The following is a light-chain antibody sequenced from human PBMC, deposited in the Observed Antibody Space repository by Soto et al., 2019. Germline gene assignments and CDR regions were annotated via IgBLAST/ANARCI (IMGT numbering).Light chain of an antibody. V-gene: IGKV3-20*01. Sequence: EIVLTQSPGTLSLSPGEKATLSCRASQSVSSNYLAWYQQKPGQAPRPLIYGASSRAIGIPDRFSGSGSGADFTLSICRLEPEDFAVYYCQQYGSLPWTFGQGTKV. CDR2: GAS. CDR3: QQYGSLPWT. CDR1: QSVSSNY. J-gene: IGKJ1*01.